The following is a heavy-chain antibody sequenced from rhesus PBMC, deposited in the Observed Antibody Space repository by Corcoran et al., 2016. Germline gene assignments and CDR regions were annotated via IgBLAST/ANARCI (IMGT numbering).Heavy chain of an antibody. CDR1: GYSISRTW. V-gene: IGHV4-65*01. D-gene: IGHD6-31*01. Sequence: QVQLQESGPGVVKPSETLSLTCAVSGYSISRTWWSWIRQPPGQGLEWIGYISGSSGSTYYNPSLKSRVTISTDTSKNQFSLKLSSVTAADTAVYYCARGAGRSSGWYFDYWGQGVLVTVSS. CDR3: ARGAGRSSGWYFDY. CDR2: ISGSSGST. J-gene: IGHJ4*01.